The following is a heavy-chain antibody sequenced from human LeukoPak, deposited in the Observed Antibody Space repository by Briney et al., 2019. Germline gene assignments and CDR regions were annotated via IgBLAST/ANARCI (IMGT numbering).Heavy chain of an antibody. Sequence: GGSLRLSCAASGFTFSSYEMSWVRQAPGKGLEWVSYISSSGSTMYYADSVKGRFTISRDNAKKSLYLQMNSLRAEDTAVYYCARTFAAAHIDYWGQGTLVTVSS. CDR1: GFTFSSYE. CDR2: ISSSGSTM. J-gene: IGHJ4*02. V-gene: IGHV3-48*03. CDR3: ARTFAAAHIDY. D-gene: IGHD2-15*01.